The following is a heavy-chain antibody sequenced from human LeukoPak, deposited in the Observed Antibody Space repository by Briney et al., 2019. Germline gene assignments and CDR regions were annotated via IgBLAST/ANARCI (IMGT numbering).Heavy chain of an antibody. CDR3: ARRAYPYHYYMDV. D-gene: IGHD3-16*01. V-gene: IGHV3-20*04. CDR1: GFTFSSYA. J-gene: IGHJ6*03. CDR2: LSWNGGET. Sequence: GGSLRLSCAASGFTFSSYAMSWVRQAPGKGLEWVSSLSWNGGETRYADFVKGRFTIFRDNAKNSLYLQMDSLGAEDTALYYCARRAYPYHYYMDVWGKGATVTVSS.